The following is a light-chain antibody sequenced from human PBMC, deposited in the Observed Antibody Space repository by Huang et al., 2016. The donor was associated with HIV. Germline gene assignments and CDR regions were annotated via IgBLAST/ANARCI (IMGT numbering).Light chain of an antibody. V-gene: IGKV1-5*01. CDR1: QSFTTW. Sequence: DIQITQSPSTLSASVGDRVTITCRASQSFTTWLAWYQQKPGKAPKLLIYDVSSLESGVPSRFSGSGSGTEFTLTISSLQPDDFATYYCQQYDGYPWTFGQGTKVEIK. J-gene: IGKJ1*01. CDR2: DVS. CDR3: QQYDGYPWT.